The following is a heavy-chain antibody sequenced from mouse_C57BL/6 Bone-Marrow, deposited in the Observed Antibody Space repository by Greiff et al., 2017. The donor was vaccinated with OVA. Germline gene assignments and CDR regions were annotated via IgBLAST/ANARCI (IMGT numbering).Heavy chain of an antibody. V-gene: IGHV1-64*01. J-gene: IGHJ1*03. Sequence: VQLQQPGAELVKPGASVKLSCKASGYTFTSYWMHWVKQRPGQGLEWIGMIHPNSGSTNYNEKFKSKATLTVDKSSSTAYMQLSSLTSEDSAVYYCAREMDWGRYFDVWGTGTTVTVSS. CDR2: IHPNSGST. CDR3: AREMDWGRYFDV. CDR1: GYTFTSYW. D-gene: IGHD4-1*01.